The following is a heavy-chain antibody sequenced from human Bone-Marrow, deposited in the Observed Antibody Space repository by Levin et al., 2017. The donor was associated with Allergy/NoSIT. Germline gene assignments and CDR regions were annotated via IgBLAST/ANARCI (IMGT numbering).Heavy chain of an antibody. CDR3: ARLDFNYGSYY. V-gene: IGHV3-66*04. CDR2: IYSFGST. Sequence: GGSLRLSCVVSGFTISNNYMSWVRQASGKGLEWVAVIYSFGSTNYADSVKGRFTISRANSEKTLYLQMNSLRAEDTAIYYCARLDFNYGSYYWGQGTLVTVSS. J-gene: IGHJ4*02. D-gene: IGHD3-10*01. CDR1: GFTISNNY.